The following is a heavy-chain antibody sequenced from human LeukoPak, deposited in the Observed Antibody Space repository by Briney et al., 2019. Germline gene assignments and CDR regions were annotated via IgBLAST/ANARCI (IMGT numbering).Heavy chain of an antibody. V-gene: IGHV1-18*01. CDR3: ARDGGYSGYDSDGMDV. Sequence: VASVKVSCKASGYTFTSYGISWVRQAPGQGLEWMGWISAYNGNTNYAQKFQGRVTMTRDTSISTAYMELSRLRSDDTAVYYCARDGGYSGYDSDGMDVWGQGTTVTVSS. J-gene: IGHJ6*02. D-gene: IGHD5-12*01. CDR1: GYTFTSYG. CDR2: ISAYNGNT.